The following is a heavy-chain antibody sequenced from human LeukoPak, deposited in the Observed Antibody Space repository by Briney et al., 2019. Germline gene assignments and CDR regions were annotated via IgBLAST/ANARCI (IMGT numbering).Heavy chain of an antibody. J-gene: IGHJ4*02. D-gene: IGHD6-13*01. V-gene: IGHV1-46*01. Sequence: ASVKVSCKASGYTFTSYYMHWVRQAPGQGLEWMGIINPSGDSTSYAQKFQGRVTMTRDMSTSTVYMELSSLRSEDTAVYYRARDLVVSYSSSWYGFDYWGQGTLVTVSS. CDR1: GYTFTSYY. CDR2: INPSGDST. CDR3: ARDLVVSYSSSWYGFDY.